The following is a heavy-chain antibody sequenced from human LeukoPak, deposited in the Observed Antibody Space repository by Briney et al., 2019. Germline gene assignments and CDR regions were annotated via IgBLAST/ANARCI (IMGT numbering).Heavy chain of an antibody. Sequence: PGGSLRLSCAASGFTFSSYEMNWVRQAPGKGLEWVAYITSSGRIIYYADSVKGRFTISRDNAKNSLYLQMNSLRAEDTAVYYCASTGGCGSGTYDYYYFGMDVWGQGTTVTVSS. J-gene: IGHJ6*02. CDR1: GFTFSSYE. CDR3: ASTGGCGSGTYDYYYFGMDV. CDR2: ITSSGRII. V-gene: IGHV3-48*03. D-gene: IGHD3-10*01.